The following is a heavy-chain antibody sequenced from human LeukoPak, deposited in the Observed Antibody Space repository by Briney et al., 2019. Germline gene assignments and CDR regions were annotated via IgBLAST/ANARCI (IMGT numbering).Heavy chain of an antibody. J-gene: IGHJ4*02. CDR3: RVGATSLDY. D-gene: IGHD1-26*01. Sequence: PGGSLRLSCAASGFTFSSYGMHWVRQAPGKGLEWVAVISYDGSNKYYADSVKGRFTISRDNSKNTLYLQMNSLRAEDTAVYYCRVGATSLDYWGQGTLVTVSS. V-gene: IGHV3-30*03. CDR1: GFTFSSYG. CDR2: ISYDGSNK.